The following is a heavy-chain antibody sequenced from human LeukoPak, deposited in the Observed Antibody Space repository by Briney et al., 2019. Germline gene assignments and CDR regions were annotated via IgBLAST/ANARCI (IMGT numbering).Heavy chain of an antibody. Sequence: PLETLSLTCTVSGGSISSGGYYWSWIRQHPGKGLEWIGYIYYSGSTYYNPSLKSRVTISVDTSKNQFSLKLSSVTAADTAVYYCAREVDGLADDYVWGSYRHSDYWGQGTLVTVSS. D-gene: IGHD3-16*02. J-gene: IGHJ4*02. CDR2: IYYSGST. CDR1: GGSISSGGYY. CDR3: AREVDGLADDYVWGSYRHSDY. V-gene: IGHV4-31*03.